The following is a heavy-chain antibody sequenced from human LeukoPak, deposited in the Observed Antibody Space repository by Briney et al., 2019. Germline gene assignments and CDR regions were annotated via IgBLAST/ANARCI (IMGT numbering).Heavy chain of an antibody. CDR1: GYSFTNYG. CDR2: ISGYNGDT. CDR3: ARDIPTGNMGDC. Sequence: GASVKVSCKASGYSFTNYGINWVRQAPGQGLEGMGWISGYNGDTSYAQRFQDRVTMTTETYTRTAYMSLRSLRADETAVYNCARDIPTGNMGDCWVQGIMVSDCS. V-gene: IGHV1-18*01. J-gene: IGHJ4*02. D-gene: IGHD1-1*01.